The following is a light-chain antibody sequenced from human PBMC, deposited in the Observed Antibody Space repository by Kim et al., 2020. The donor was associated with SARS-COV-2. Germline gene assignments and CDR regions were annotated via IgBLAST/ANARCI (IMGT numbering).Light chain of an antibody. V-gene: IGKV1-27*01. J-gene: IGKJ1*01. CDR2: AAS. CDR1: QGITNS. CDR3: QKYNSAPWT. Sequence: VSVGDRVTITCRASQGITNSLAWYQQKPGKVPQVLIYAASVLQSGVPSRFSGSGSGTDVTLTISSLQPEDVATYYCQKYNSAPWTFGQGTKVDIK.